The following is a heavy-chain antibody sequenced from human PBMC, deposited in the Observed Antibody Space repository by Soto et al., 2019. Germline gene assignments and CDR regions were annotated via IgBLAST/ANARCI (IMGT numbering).Heavy chain of an antibody. CDR1: PFTFSTYS. CDR3: AREYTAWPLAYGLDV. D-gene: IGHD2-2*02. J-gene: IGHJ6*02. V-gene: IGHV3-21*01. Sequence: PGGSLRLSCVGSPFTFSTYSINWVRQAPGKGQEWVSSISSRSDIYYADSVKGRFTISRDNAKNSVSLQMNSLRSEDTAVYYCAREYTAWPLAYGLDVLCPGTTVTVSS. CDR2: ISSRSDI.